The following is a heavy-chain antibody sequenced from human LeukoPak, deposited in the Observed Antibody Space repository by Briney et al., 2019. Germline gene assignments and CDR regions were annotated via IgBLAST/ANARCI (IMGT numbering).Heavy chain of an antibody. J-gene: IGHJ6*02. CDR3: ARETTVVTNYYYYYGMDV. Sequence: SETLSLTCTVSGGSISSYYWSRIRQPAGKGLVWIGRMYTSGSTNYNPSLKSRVTMSVDTSKNQFSLKLSSVTAADTAVYYCARETTVVTNYYYYYGMDVWGQGTTVTVSS. V-gene: IGHV4-4*07. D-gene: IGHD4-23*01. CDR1: GGSISSYY. CDR2: MYTSGST.